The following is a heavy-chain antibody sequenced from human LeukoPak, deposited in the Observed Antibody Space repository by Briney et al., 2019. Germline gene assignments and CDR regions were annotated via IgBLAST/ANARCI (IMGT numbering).Heavy chain of an antibody. Sequence: SETLSLTCTVSGGSISSYYWSWIRQPPGKGLEWIGYIYYSGSTNYNPSLKSRVTISVDTSKNQFSLKLSSVTAADTAVYYCARLGIAAAGISSSKDLDYWGQGTLVTVSS. D-gene: IGHD6-13*01. CDR3: ARLGIAAAGISSSKDLDY. CDR1: GGSISSYY. J-gene: IGHJ4*02. CDR2: IYYSGST. V-gene: IGHV4-59*01.